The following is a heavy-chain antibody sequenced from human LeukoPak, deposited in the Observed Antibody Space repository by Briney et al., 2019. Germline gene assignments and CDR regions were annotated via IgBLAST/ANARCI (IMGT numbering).Heavy chain of an antibody. D-gene: IGHD4-17*01. CDR1: GGSISSGGYY. J-gene: IGHJ6*02. Sequence: PSETLSLTCTVSGGSISSGGYYWSWIRQHPGTGPEWIGYIYYSGSTYYNPSLKSRVTISVDTSKNQFSLKLSSVTAADTAVYYCARANGDYVTPRYYYYGMDVWGQGTTVTVSS. CDR3: ARANGDYVTPRYYYYGMDV. V-gene: IGHV4-31*03. CDR2: IYYSGST.